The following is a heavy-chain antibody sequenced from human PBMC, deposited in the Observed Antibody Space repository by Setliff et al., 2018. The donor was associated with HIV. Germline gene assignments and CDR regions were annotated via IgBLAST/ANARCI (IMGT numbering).Heavy chain of an antibody. V-gene: IGHV4-34*01. CDR2: IKHSGST. CDR1: GGSFSGYY. Sequence: SETLSLTCAVYGGSFSGYYWSWIRQPPGKGLEWIGEIKHSGSTNYNPSLKSRVTISVDTSKNQFSLKLTSVTAADTAVYYCVTSSSWSSRLNFWGPGMLVTVSS. CDR3: VTSSSWSSRLNF. D-gene: IGHD2-2*01. J-gene: IGHJ4*02.